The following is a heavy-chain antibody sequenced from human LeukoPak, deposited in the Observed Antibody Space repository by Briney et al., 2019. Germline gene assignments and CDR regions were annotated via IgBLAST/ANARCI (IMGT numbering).Heavy chain of an antibody. CDR2: ITSGSGGST. CDR1: GFTFNNYA. J-gene: IGHJ4*02. CDR3: AIWTRRDGYNFDY. V-gene: IGHV3-23*01. D-gene: IGHD5-24*01. Sequence: GGSLRLSCAASGFTFNNYALSWVRQVPGKGLEWVSAITSGSGGSTFYADSVKGRFTISRDNSKNTLYLQMNSLRDEDTAVYYCAIWTRRDGYNFDYWGQGTLVTVSS.